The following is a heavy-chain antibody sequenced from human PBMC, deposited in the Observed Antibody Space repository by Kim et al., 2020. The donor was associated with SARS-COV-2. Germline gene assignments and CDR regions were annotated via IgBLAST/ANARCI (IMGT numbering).Heavy chain of an antibody. Sequence: GGSLRLSCAASGFTLTSYEMNWVRQAQGKGLEWVSYISSSGTDIYYADSVKGRFTISRDNAKNSLYLQMNSLRAEDTAVYYCARVGRSTTPGYWGQGTL. CDR3: ARVGRSTTPGY. V-gene: IGHV3-48*03. CDR2: ISSSGTDI. CDR1: GFTLTSYE. D-gene: IGHD2-15*01. J-gene: IGHJ4*02.